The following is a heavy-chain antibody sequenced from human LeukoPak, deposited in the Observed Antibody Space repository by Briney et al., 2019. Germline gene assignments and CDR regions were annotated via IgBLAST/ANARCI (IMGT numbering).Heavy chain of an antibody. CDR3: ARTAGYCSSTSCYDY. V-gene: IGHV4-59*01. Sequence: PSETLSLTCTVSGGSISSYYWSWTRQPPGKGLEWIGYIYYSGSTNYNPSLKSRVTISVDTSKNQFSLKLSSVTAADTAVYYCARTAGYCSSTSCYDYWGQGTLVTVSS. J-gene: IGHJ4*02. CDR1: GGSISSYY. D-gene: IGHD2-2*01. CDR2: IYYSGST.